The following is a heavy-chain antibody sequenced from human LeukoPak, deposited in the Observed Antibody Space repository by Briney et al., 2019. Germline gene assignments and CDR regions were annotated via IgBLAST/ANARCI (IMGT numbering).Heavy chain of an antibody. CDR3: AREYYGSGSYSH. CDR2: IIPIFGTA. D-gene: IGHD3-10*01. Sequence: EASVKVSCKASGGTFSSYAISWVRQAPGQGFEWMGGIIPIFGTANYAQKFQGRVTITADESTSTAYMELSSLRSEDTAVYYCAREYYGSGSYSHWGQGTMVTVSS. V-gene: IGHV1-69*01. CDR1: GGTFSSYA. J-gene: IGHJ3*01.